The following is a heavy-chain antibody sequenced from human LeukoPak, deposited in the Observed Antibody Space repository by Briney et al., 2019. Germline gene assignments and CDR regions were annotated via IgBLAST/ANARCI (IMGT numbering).Heavy chain of an antibody. CDR3: AALQYDSSGYLYLDY. V-gene: IGHV1-58*02. CDR2: IVVGSGNT. J-gene: IGHJ4*02. Sequence: SVKVSCKASGFTFTSSAMQWVRQARGQRLEWIGWIVVGSGNTNYAQKFQERVTITRDMSSSTAYMELSSLRSEDTAVYYCAALQYDSSGYLYLDYWGQGTLVTVSS. D-gene: IGHD3-22*01. CDR1: GFTFTSSA.